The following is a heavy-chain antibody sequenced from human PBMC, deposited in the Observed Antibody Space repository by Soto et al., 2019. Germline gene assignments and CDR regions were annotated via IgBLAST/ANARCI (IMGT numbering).Heavy chain of an antibody. J-gene: IGHJ5*02. V-gene: IGHV3-30-3*01. CDR2: ISYDGSNK. Sequence: GGSLRLSCAASGFTFSSYAMHWVRQAPGKGLEWVAAISYDGSNKYYADSVKGRFTISRDNSKNTLYLQMNSLRAEDTAVYYCARPPDPGFNWFDPWGQGTLVTVSS. CDR1: GFTFSSYA. CDR3: ARPPDPGFNWFDP.